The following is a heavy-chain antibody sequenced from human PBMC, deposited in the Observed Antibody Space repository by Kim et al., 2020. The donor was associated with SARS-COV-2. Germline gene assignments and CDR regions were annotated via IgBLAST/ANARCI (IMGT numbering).Heavy chain of an antibody. CDR2: ISGSGGST. CDR3: AKDPGDSSGWYSDY. CDR1: GFTFSSYA. J-gene: IGHJ4*02. V-gene: IGHV3-23*01. D-gene: IGHD6-19*01. Sequence: GGSLRLSCAASGFTFSSYAMSWVRQAPGKGLEWVSAISGSGGSTYYADSVKGRFTISRDNSKNTLYLQMNSLRAEDTAVYYCAKDPGDSSGWYSDYWGQGTLVTVSS.